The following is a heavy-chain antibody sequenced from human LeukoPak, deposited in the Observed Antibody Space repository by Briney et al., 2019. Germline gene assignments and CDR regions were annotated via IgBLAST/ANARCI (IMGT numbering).Heavy chain of an antibody. CDR2: LNPNSGGT. V-gene: IGHV1-2*02. D-gene: IGHD3-22*01. Sequence: ASVKVSCKASGYTFTGYYMHWVRQAPGQGLEWMGWLNPNSGGTNYAQKFQGRVTMTRDTSISTAYMELSRLRSDDTAVYYCATAPYYDSSGYYEWYFDLWGRGTLVTVSS. CDR1: GYTFTGYY. CDR3: ATAPYYDSSGYYEWYFDL. J-gene: IGHJ2*01.